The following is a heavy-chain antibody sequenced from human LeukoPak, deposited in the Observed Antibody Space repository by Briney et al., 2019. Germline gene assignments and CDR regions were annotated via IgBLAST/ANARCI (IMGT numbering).Heavy chain of an antibody. CDR3: TKGAIFGAQIHFDY. Sequence: GGSLRISCAASGFSFSSYAMNWVRQAPGKGLEWVSTISVGGGTYYAESVKGRFSISRDNSKNMLYLQMNSLRAGDTAVYYCTKGAIFGAQIHFDYWGQGTLVTVSS. CDR1: GFSFSSYA. J-gene: IGHJ4*02. CDR2: ISVGGGT. D-gene: IGHD3-3*01. V-gene: IGHV3-23*01.